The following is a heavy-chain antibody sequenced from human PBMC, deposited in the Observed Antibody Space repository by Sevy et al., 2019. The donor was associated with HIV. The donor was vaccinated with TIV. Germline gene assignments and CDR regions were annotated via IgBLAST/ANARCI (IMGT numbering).Heavy chain of an antibody. CDR3: ARVLMGSGGFDY. CDR1: GFTVSSNY. V-gene: IGHV3-53*01. J-gene: IGHJ4*02. Sequence: GGSLRLSCAASGFTVSSNYMSWVRQAPGKGLEWVSVIYSGGSTYYADSVKGRFTISRDNSKNTLYLQMNSLRAEDTAVYYCARVLMGSGGFDYWGQGTLVTVSS. D-gene: IGHD2-15*01. CDR2: IYSGGST.